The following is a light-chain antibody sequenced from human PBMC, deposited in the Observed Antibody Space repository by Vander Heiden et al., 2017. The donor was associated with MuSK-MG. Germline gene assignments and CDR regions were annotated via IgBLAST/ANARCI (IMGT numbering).Light chain of an antibody. CDR2: AAS. Sequence: QKPGQAPRLPIYAASCRATGIPARLGGSGSGTEFPLTISSLQPEDYAVYYCQQWKDSHPYTFGQGTKVEI. CDR3: QQWKDSHPYT. V-gene: IGKV3-15*01. J-gene: IGKJ2*01.